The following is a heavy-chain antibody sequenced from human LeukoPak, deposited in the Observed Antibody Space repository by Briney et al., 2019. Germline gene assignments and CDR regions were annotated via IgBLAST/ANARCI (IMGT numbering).Heavy chain of an antibody. CDR3: TTTFVVVVAATHSYNDY. V-gene: IGHV3-15*01. Sequence: PGGSLRLSCAASGFTFSNAWMSWVRQAPGKGLEWVGRIKSKTDGGTTDYAAPVKGRFTISRDDSKNTLYLQMNSLKTEDTAVYYCTTTFVVVVAATHSYNDYWGQGTLVTVSS. J-gene: IGHJ4*02. D-gene: IGHD2-15*01. CDR1: GFTFSNAW. CDR2: IKSKTDGGTT.